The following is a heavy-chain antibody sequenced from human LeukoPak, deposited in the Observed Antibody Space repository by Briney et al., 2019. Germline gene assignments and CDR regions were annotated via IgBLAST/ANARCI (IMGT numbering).Heavy chain of an antibody. Sequence: GASVRVSCKASGYTFTGYYMHWVRQAPGQGLEWMGRINPNSGGTNYAQKFQGRVTMTRDTSISTAYMELSRLRSDDTAVYYCATYGIEGYNWFDPWGQGILVTVSS. V-gene: IGHV1-2*06. J-gene: IGHJ5*02. CDR2: INPNSGGT. CDR1: GYTFTGYY. CDR3: ATYGIEGYNWFDP. D-gene: IGHD1-26*01.